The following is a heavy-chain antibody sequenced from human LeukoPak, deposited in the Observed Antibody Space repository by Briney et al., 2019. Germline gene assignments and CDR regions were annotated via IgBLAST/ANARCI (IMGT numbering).Heavy chain of an antibody. D-gene: IGHD2-15*01. J-gene: IGHJ4*02. V-gene: IGHV4-4*07. CDR1: GGSISGYY. CDR2: VSDSGRA. CDR3: ARGRDMTPLAAYYSFVN. Sequence: SETLSLTCTVSGGSISGYYWTWIRQPAGKGLEWIGRVSDSGRAYYNPSLVSRVTISLDTSNSQFSLKVTSVTAADTAVYYCARGRDMTPLAAYYSFVNWGQGTLVSVSS.